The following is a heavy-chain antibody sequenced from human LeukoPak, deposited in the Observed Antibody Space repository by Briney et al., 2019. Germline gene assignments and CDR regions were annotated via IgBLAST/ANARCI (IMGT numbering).Heavy chain of an antibody. J-gene: IGHJ4*02. Sequence: ASVKVSCKASGFTFSGHYIHCVRQAPGQGLEWMGYINPHSGGTSSPQKFQGRLTMTTDTSISTVYMELSSLTSDDTAMYYCAREGNELLSKNFDYWGQGTLVTVSS. D-gene: IGHD2-21*02. V-gene: IGHV1-2*02. CDR1: GFTFSGHY. CDR3: AREGNELLSKNFDY. CDR2: INPHSGGT.